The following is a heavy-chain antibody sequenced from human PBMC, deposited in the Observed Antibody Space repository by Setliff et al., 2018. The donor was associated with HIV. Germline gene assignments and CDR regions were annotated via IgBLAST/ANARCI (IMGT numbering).Heavy chain of an antibody. CDR3: ATAGEMATIGYYYYYMGV. V-gene: IGHV1-69*13. D-gene: IGHD3-10*01. CDR2: IIPMFGTT. CDR1: GGTFRRSA. J-gene: IGHJ6*03. Sequence: SVKVSCKASGGTFRRSAVSWVRQAPGRGLEWMGGIIPMFGTTNFAQKFQDRVTITADESTSTVYMELSGLRSEDTAVYYCATAGEMATIGYYYYYMGVWGEGTTVTVSS.